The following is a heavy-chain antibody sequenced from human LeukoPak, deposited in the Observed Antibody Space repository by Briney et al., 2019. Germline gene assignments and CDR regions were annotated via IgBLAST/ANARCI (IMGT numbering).Heavy chain of an antibody. CDR3: ARGLGYAYPFFDY. V-gene: IGHV4-4*07. Sequence: SETLSLTCTVPGGSISNYYWSWIRQPAGKGLEWIGRIYTSGSTDYNPSLKSRVTMSVGTPQNQFSLKLSSVTAADTAVYYCARGLGYAYPFFDYWGQGALVTVSS. CDR1: GGSISNYY. CDR2: IYTSGST. D-gene: IGHD3-16*01. J-gene: IGHJ4*02.